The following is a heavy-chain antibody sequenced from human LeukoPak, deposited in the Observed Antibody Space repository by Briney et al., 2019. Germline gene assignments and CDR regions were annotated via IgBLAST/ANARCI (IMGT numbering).Heavy chain of an antibody. V-gene: IGHV3-23*01. CDR1: AFTFSSYG. Sequence: GGSLRCYCAAYAFTFSSYGMRRLRKAQGKVLKWVTTLTGTGRSTYYAGSVRGRFTISRDNSKNTLYLQMNSLRAEDTAVYYCAKDYYASGSYYRDYFQHWGQGTLVTVSS. J-gene: IGHJ1*01. CDR3: AKDYYASGSYYRDYFQH. CDR2: LTGTGRST. D-gene: IGHD3-10*01.